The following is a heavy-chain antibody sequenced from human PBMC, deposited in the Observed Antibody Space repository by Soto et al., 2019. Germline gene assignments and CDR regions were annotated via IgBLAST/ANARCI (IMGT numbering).Heavy chain of an antibody. CDR2: IWYDGSNK. D-gene: IGHD1-7*01. Sequence: QVQLVESGGGVVQPGRSLRLSCAASGFTFSSYGMHWVRQAPGKGLEWVAVIWYDGSNKYYADSVKGRFTISRDNSKNTLYLQMNSLRGEDTAVYYCARDHTTITGTIDYWGQGTLVTVSS. CDR1: GFTFSSYG. J-gene: IGHJ4*02. CDR3: ARDHTTITGTIDY. V-gene: IGHV3-33*01.